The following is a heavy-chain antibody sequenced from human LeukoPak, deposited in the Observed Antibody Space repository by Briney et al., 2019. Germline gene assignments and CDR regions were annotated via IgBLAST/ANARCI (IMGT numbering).Heavy chain of an antibody. V-gene: IGHV3-23*01. J-gene: IGHJ4*02. CDR3: AKDLRIDRASRDYFDY. CDR2: ISGSGGST. D-gene: IGHD2-15*01. Sequence: PGGSLRLSCAASGFTFSSYAMSWVRQAPGKGLEWVSAISGSGGSTYYADSVKGRFTISRDNSKNTLYLQMNSLRAEDTAVYYCAKDLRIDRASRDYFDYWGQGTLVTVSS. CDR1: GFTFSSYA.